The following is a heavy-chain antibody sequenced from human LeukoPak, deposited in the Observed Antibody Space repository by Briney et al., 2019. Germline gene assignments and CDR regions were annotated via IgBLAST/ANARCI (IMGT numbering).Heavy chain of an antibody. CDR2: IKQDGSEK. CDR1: GFTFSSYW. CDR3: ARYPYDFWSGLMDV. J-gene: IGHJ6*03. V-gene: IGHV3-7*01. Sequence: GGSLRLSCAASGFTFSSYWMSWVRQAPGKGLEWVANIKQDGSEKYYVDSVKGRFTISRDNAKNSLYLQMNSLRAEDTAVYYCARYPYDFWSGLMDVWGKGTTVTVSS. D-gene: IGHD3-3*01.